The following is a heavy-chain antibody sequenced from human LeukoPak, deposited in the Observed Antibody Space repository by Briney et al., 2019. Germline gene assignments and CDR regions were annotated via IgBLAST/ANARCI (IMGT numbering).Heavy chain of an antibody. J-gene: IGHJ4*02. D-gene: IGHD6-13*01. CDR1: GGSFSGYY. CDR2: INHSGST. V-gene: IGHV4-34*01. CDR3: ARGLVGDRIAAGKFDY. Sequence: SETLSLTCAVYGGSFSGYYWSWIRQPPGKGLEWIGEINHSGSTNYNPSLKSRVTISVDTSKNQFSLKLSSVTAADTAVYYCARGLVGDRIAAGKFDYWGLGTLVTVSS.